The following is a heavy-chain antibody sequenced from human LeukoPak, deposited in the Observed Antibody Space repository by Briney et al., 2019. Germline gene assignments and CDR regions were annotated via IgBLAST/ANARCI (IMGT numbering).Heavy chain of an antibody. D-gene: IGHD4-11*01. Sequence: GASVKVSCKASGGTFSSYAISWVRQAPGQGLEWMGGIIPIFGTANYAQKFQGRVTITADESTSTAYMELSSLRSEDTAVYYCASYLTTGTYYFDYWGQGTLVTVSS. V-gene: IGHV1-69*13. CDR3: ASYLTTGTYYFDY. J-gene: IGHJ4*02. CDR1: GGTFSSYA. CDR2: IIPIFGTA.